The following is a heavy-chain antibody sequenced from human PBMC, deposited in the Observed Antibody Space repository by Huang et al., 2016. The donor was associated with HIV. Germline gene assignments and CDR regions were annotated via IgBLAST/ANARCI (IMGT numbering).Heavy chain of an antibody. Sequence: QVQLQQWGARLVKPSETLSVTCAVFGGAFSGYYWTWIRQSPVQGREVIGETTDSGTTNSSQSLHSRVTRLRDTSKNQFSMKLQSVTAAETAVYYCTRGRIPTYNERPYYYWGQGTPITVS. CDR1: GGAFSGYY. J-gene: IGHJ6*02. CDR3: TRGRIPTYNERPYYY. V-gene: IGHV4-34*02. CDR2: TTDSGTT. D-gene: IGHD3-10*01.